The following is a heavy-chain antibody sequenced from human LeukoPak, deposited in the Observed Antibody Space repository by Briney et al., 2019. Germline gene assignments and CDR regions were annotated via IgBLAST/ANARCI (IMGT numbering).Heavy chain of an antibody. V-gene: IGHV1-46*01. Sequence: ASVKVSCKASGYTFTSYYMHWVRQAPGQGLEWMGIINLSGGSTSYAQKFQGRVTMTRDTSTGTVYMELSSLRSEDTAAYYCARVAPYGQWLVSIDYWGQGTLVTVSS. J-gene: IGHJ4*02. D-gene: IGHD6-19*01. CDR1: GYTFTSYY. CDR3: ARVAPYGQWLVSIDY. CDR2: INLSGGST.